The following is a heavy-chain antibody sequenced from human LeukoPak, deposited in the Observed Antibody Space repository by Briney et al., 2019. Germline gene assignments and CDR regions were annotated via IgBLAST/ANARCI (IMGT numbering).Heavy chain of an antibody. CDR3: ARDAGGYTPVYGFDI. CDR2: LSSSSSII. CDR1: GFTISTFD. Sequence: GGSLRLSCAASGFTISTFDMDWVRQAPGKGLEWVSYLSSSSSIIYYADSVEGRFTISRDNARNSLYLQMNSLRDEDTAVYYCARDAGGYTPVYGFDIWGQGTMVTVSS. J-gene: IGHJ3*02. D-gene: IGHD2-15*01. V-gene: IGHV3-48*02.